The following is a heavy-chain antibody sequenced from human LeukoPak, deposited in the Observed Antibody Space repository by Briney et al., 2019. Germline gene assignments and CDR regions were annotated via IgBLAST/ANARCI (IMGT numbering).Heavy chain of an antibody. CDR2: ISGSGGST. J-gene: IGHJ4*02. D-gene: IGHD6-6*01. Sequence: GGSLRLSCAASGFTFSSYAMSWVRQAPGKGLEWVSAISGSGGSTYYADSVKGRFTISRDNSKNTLYLQMNSLRAEDTAAYYCAKVTGLYSSSSVDYFDYWGQGTLVTVSS. CDR1: GFTFSSYA. V-gene: IGHV3-23*01. CDR3: AKVTGLYSSSSVDYFDY.